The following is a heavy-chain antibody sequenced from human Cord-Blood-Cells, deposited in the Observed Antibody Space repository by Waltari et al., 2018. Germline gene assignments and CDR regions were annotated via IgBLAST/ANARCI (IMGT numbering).Heavy chain of an antibody. CDR1: GGSFSGYY. CDR3: ARKSSCYDY. CDR2: INHSGST. D-gene: IGHD2-2*01. V-gene: IGHV4-34*01. J-gene: IGHJ4*02. Sequence: QVHLQPWGAGRLKPSEPLSLTCAVYGGSFSGYYWSWIRQPPGKGLEGIGEINHSGSTNYNPSLKSRVTISVDTSKNQFSLKLSSVTAADTAVYYCARKSSCYDYWGQGTLVTVSS.